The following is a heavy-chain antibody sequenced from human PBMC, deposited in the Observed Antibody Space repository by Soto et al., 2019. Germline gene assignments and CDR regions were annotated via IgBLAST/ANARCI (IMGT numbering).Heavy chain of an antibody. D-gene: IGHD3-16*02. J-gene: IGHJ4*02. CDR1: GFTFSTYG. V-gene: IGHV3-33*01. CDR2: IYFDGSEK. Sequence: QVQLVESGGGGVQPGRSLRLSCAASGFTFSTYGMHWVRQAPGKGLEWVAVIYFDGSEKFYADSVKGRFTISRDNSQNTLSLQMNSLRADDTAVYYCARDGGYHSYYFDYWGQGTLVTVSS. CDR3: ARDGGYHSYYFDY.